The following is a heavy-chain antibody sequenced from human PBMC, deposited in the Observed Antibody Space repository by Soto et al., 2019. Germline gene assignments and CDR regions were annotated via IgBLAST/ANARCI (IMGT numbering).Heavy chain of an antibody. Sequence: EVQLVESGGGLVQPGGSLRLSCAASGFTFSSYDMHWVRQATGKGLEWVSAIGTAGDTYYPGSVKGRFTISRENAKNSLYLQMNSLRAEDTAVYYCARAKRVRGVISVGYYYYGMDVWGQGTTVTVSS. V-gene: IGHV3-13*01. CDR2: IGTAGDT. D-gene: IGHD3-10*01. CDR3: ARAKRVRGVISVGYYYYGMDV. J-gene: IGHJ6*02. CDR1: GFTFSSYD.